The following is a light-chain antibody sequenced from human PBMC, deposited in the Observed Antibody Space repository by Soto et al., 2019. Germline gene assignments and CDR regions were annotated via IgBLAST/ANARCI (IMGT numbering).Light chain of an antibody. CDR1: QSVSSSY. CDR3: QQYGSSPPLT. CDR2: GAS. J-gene: IGKJ4*01. Sequence: EIVLTQSPGTLSLSPGERATLSCRANQSVSSSYLAWYQQKPGQAPRLLIYGASSRATGIPDRFSGSGSGTDFSLTISRLVPEDFALYYCQQYGSSPPLTFGGGTKVEIK. V-gene: IGKV3-20*01.